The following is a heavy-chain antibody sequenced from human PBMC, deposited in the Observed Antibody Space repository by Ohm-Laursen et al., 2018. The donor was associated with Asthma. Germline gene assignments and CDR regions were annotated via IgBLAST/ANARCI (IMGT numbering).Heavy chain of an antibody. Sequence: SLRLSCAASGFTFDDYGMHWVRQAPGRGLEWVSGISWNSGGIGYADSVKGRFTISRDNAKNSLYLQMNSLRPDDTAFYYCTKGRLSIVGTNFDYWGQGTQVTVSS. D-gene: IGHD5-12*01. CDR3: TKGRLSIVGTNFDY. CDR2: ISWNSGGI. CDR1: GFTFDDYG. J-gene: IGHJ4*02. V-gene: IGHV3-9*01.